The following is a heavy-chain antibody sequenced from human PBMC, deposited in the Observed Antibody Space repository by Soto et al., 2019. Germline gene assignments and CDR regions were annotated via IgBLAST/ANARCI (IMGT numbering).Heavy chain of an antibody. Sequence: QVQLVQSRTEVKKPGASVKVSCKASGYTFTSYDINWVRQATGQGLEWMGWMNPNSGNTGYAQKFQGRVTMTRNTSISTAYMELSSLRSEDTAVYYCAREHSSSWRFDYWGQGTLVTVSS. CDR3: AREHSSSWRFDY. CDR2: MNPNSGNT. CDR1: GYTFTSYD. D-gene: IGHD6-13*01. J-gene: IGHJ4*02. V-gene: IGHV1-8*01.